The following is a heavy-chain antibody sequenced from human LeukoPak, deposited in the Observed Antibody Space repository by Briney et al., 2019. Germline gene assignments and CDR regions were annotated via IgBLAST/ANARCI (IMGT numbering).Heavy chain of an antibody. Sequence: ASVKVSCKASGYTFTSYYMHWVRQAPGQGLEWMGIINPSGGSTSYAQKFQGRVTMTRDTSTSTVYMELSSLRSEDTAVYYCARDSLADYDFWSGSYGWFDPWGQGTLVTVSS. V-gene: IGHV1-46*01. CDR3: ARDSLADYDFWSGSYGWFDP. D-gene: IGHD3-3*01. J-gene: IGHJ5*02. CDR2: INPSGGST. CDR1: GYTFTSYY.